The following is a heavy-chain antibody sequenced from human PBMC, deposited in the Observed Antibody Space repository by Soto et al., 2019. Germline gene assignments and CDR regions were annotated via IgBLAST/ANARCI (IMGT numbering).Heavy chain of an antibody. CDR2: ISYDGITK. D-gene: IGHD6-19*01. CDR3: ARADPFGLGSVAGSFDY. J-gene: IGHJ4*02. CDR1: GFTFSTYA. Sequence: QVQLVESGGGVVQPGRSLRLSCAASGFTFSTYAMHWVRQAPGKGLEWVAVISYDGITKYYGDSVKGRFTISRDNSKNTLYLQMNTLRPEDAAVYYCARADPFGLGSVAGSFDYWGQGSLVSVSS. V-gene: IGHV3-30-3*01.